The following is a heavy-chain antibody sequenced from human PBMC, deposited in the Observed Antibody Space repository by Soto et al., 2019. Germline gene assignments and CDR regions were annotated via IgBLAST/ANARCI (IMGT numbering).Heavy chain of an antibody. CDR3: ARERGKAAAVHFEY. Sequence: EVQLVESGGGLVQPGGSLRLSCAASGFTFSSYWMHWVRQAPGKGLVWVSRINSDGSSTSYADSVKGRFTISRDNAKNTLYLQMNSLRAEDTAVYYCARERGKAAAVHFEYWGQGTQVTVSS. CDR1: GFTFSSYW. D-gene: IGHD6-13*01. J-gene: IGHJ4*02. CDR2: INSDGSST. V-gene: IGHV3-74*01.